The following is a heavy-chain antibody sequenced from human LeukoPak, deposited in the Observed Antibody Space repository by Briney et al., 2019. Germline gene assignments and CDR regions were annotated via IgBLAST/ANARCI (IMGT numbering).Heavy chain of an antibody. CDR3: AKDIQLST. V-gene: IGHV3-23*01. J-gene: IGHJ3*01. Sequence: GWSLRLSCAASGFTFRFAAMTWVRQPPGKGLAWVSLIGASGESIYYAEFVKGRFNISRDNSKNTLSLQMNSLRVEDTGMYFCAKDIQLSTWGLGTMVTVSS. D-gene: IGHD5-24*01. CDR2: IGASGESI. CDR1: GFTFRFAA.